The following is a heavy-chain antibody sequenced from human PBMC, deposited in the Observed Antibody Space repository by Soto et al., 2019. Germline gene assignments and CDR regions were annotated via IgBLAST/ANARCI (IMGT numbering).Heavy chain of an antibody. V-gene: IGHV3-11*05. Sequence: QVQLVESGGGLVKPGGSLRLSCAASGFAFSDYYMSWIRQAPGKGLEWVSYISSSSTSTNYADSVKGRFTISRDNAKNSLSLQINSLKAEDTAVYYCARPRYCTGGNCYLYGMDVWGQGTTVTVFS. J-gene: IGHJ6*02. CDR3: ARPRYCTGGNCYLYGMDV. CDR1: GFAFSDYY. CDR2: ISSSSTST. D-gene: IGHD2-15*01.